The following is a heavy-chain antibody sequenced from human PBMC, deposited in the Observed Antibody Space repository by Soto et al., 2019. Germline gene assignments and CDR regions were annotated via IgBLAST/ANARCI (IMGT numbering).Heavy chain of an antibody. J-gene: IGHJ4*02. D-gene: IGHD2-8*01. Sequence: ASVKVSCKASGYTFTSYAMHWVRQAPGQRLEWMGWINAGNGNTKYSQKFQDRVTITRDTSATTAYMELSSLRSEDTAVYYCARDIVLMLYAIHGAPLYYFEYWGQGTQVTVSS. V-gene: IGHV1-3*01. CDR2: INAGNGNT. CDR3: ARDIVLMLYAIHGAPLYYFEY. CDR1: GYTFTSYA.